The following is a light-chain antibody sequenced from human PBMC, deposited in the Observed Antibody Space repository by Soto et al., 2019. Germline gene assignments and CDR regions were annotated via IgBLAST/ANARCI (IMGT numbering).Light chain of an antibody. CDR3: QQYESSTRT. CDR1: QSVSSSY. V-gene: IGKV3-20*01. Sequence: ASQSVSSSYLAWYQQKPGQAPRLLVYHTSNRATGIPDRFSASGSGTDFTLTISRLEPEDFAVYYCQQYESSTRTFGQGTKVDIK. CDR2: HTS. J-gene: IGKJ1*01.